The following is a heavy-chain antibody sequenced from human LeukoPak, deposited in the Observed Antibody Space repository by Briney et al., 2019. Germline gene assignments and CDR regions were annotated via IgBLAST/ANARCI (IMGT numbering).Heavy chain of an antibody. CDR1: GGSISSGGYY. CDR3: AGTNYYDSSDAFDI. Sequence: SETLSLTCTVSGGSISSGGYYWSWIRQHPGKGLEWIGYIYYSGSTYYNPSLKSRVTISVDTSKNQFSLKLSSVTAADTAVCYCAGTNYYDSSDAFDIWGQGTMVTASS. D-gene: IGHD3-22*01. V-gene: IGHV4-31*03. J-gene: IGHJ3*02. CDR2: IYYSGST.